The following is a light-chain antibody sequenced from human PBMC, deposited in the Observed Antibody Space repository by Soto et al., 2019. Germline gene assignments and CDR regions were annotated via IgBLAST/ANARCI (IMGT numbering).Light chain of an antibody. V-gene: IGKV2-30*02. CDR2: DVS. CDR3: MQGTPGPKT. J-gene: IGKJ1*01. CDR1: QGLVHGDGNTY. Sequence: DVVMTQSPLSLPVSLGQPASISCRSSQGLVHGDGNTYLNWFQQRPGQSPRRLIYDVSNRDSGVPDRFSGRGSGTEFTLKISLVEAEDVGVYFGMQGTPGPKTCGQGTQVEIK.